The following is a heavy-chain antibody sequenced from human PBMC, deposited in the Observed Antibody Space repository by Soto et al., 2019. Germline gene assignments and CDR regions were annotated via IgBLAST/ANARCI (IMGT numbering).Heavy chain of an antibody. CDR3: ARVYGVGATRPLPGGYYYYSGMDV. CDR1: GYTFTSYY. V-gene: IGHV1-46*01. CDR2: INPSGGST. D-gene: IGHD1-26*01. J-gene: IGHJ6*02. Sequence: QVQLVQSGAEVKKPGASVKVSCKASGYTFTSYYMHWVRQAPGQGLEWMGIINPSGGSTSYAQKFQGRVTMIRDTSTSTVYMELSSLRSEDTAVYYCARVYGVGATRPLPGGYYYYSGMDVWGQGTTVTVSS.